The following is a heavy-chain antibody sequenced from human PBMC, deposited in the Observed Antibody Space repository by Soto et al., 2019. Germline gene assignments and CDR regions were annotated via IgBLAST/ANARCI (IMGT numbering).Heavy chain of an antibody. D-gene: IGHD1-26*01. Sequence: SETLSLTCAVYGGSFSGYYWTWIRQPPGKGLEWIGEIAHDGNTNYNPSLKSRVTFSVDTSKNQFSLKLSSVTAADTAVYYCARGRGGSYGVYYFDYWGQGTLVTVSS. CDR3: ARGRGGSYGVYYFDY. J-gene: IGHJ4*02. CDR2: IAHDGNT. CDR1: GGSFSGYY. V-gene: IGHV4-34*01.